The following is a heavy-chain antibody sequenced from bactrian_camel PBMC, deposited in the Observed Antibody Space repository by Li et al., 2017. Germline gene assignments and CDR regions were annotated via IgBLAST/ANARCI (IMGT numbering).Heavy chain of an antibody. Sequence: HVQLVESGGGSVQAGGSLRLSCDASGYNYLEHCMGWIRQAPGKEREAIATTDYRDNTSYADSVRGRFTISKDNAKNILYLQMNDLEPEDTAMYYCAAVRYGGSWYPLCRARSADFGYWGQGTQVTVS. CDR1: GYNYLEHC. D-gene: IGHD6*01. CDR3: AAVRYGGSWYPLCRARSADFGY. V-gene: IGHV3S53*01. J-gene: IGHJ6*01. CDR2: TDYRDNT.